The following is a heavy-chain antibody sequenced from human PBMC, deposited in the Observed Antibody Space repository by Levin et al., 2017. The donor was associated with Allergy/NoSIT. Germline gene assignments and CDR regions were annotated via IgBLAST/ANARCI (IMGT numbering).Heavy chain of an antibody. CDR2: IYYSGST. CDR3: ARVRAGSGWYVLSYFDY. D-gene: IGHD6-19*01. J-gene: IGHJ4*02. V-gene: IGHV4-39*01. CDR1: GGSISSSSYY. Sequence: PSETLSLTCTVSGGSISSSSYYWGWIRQPPGKGLEWIGSIYYSGSTYYNPSLKSRVTISVDTSKNQFSLKLSSVTAADTAVYYCARVRAGSGWYVLSYFDYWGQGTLVTVSS.